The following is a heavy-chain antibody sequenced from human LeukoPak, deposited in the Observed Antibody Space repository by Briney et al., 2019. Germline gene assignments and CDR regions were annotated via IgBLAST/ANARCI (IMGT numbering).Heavy chain of an antibody. CDR1: DYTFTSYG. CDR2: ISGYNSNT. V-gene: IGHV1-18*04. CDR3: ARGGDIVPLQY. Sequence: ASVKVSCKASDYTFTSYGITWVRQAPGQGLEWTGWISGYNSNTNYAQKLQGRVTMTTDTSTSTAYMELRSLRSGDTAVYYCARGGDIVPLQYWGQGTLVTVSS. D-gene: IGHD2-8*01. J-gene: IGHJ1*01.